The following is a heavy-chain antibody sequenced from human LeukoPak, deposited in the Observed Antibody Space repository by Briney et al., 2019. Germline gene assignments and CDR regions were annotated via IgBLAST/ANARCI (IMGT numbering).Heavy chain of an antibody. D-gene: IGHD3-3*01. CDR1: GGSISSYY. CDR2: IYYSGST. V-gene: IGHV4-59*01. CDR3: ARGYRKGPTRDFGVATNWFDP. J-gene: IGHJ5*02. Sequence: SETLSLTCTVSGGSISSYYWSWIRHPPGKGLEWIGYIYYSGSTNYNPCLKSRVTISVDTSKNQFSLKLSSVTAADTAVYYCARGYRKGPTRDFGVATNWFDPWGQGTLVTVSP.